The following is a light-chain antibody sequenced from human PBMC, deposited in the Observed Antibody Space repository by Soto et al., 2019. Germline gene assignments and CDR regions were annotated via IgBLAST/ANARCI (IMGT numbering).Light chain of an antibody. Sequence: DIQMTQSPSSLSASVGGRVTITCXASQSISSYLNWYQQKPGKAPKLLIYAASTLQGGVPSRFSGGGSGTEFTLTISSLQPEDFATYYCQQSYNIPPITFGQGTRLEIK. CDR1: QSISSY. CDR3: QQSYNIPPIT. V-gene: IGKV1-39*01. J-gene: IGKJ5*01. CDR2: AAS.